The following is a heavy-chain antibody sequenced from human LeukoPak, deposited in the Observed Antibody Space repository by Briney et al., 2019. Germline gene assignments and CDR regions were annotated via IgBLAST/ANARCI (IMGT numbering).Heavy chain of an antibody. D-gene: IGHD3-16*01. Sequence: GRSLRLSCAASGFTFSTYGMHWVRQAPGKGLEWVAVIWYDGGNKYFADSVKGRFTISRDTSKNTLYLQMNSLRAEDTAVYYCATNQIMIREYYFDYWGQGTLVTVSS. J-gene: IGHJ4*02. CDR3: ATNQIMIREYYFDY. V-gene: IGHV3-33*01. CDR2: IWYDGGNK. CDR1: GFTFSTYG.